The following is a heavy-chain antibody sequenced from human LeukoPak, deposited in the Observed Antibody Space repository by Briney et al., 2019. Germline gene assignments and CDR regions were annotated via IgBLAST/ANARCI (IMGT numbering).Heavy chain of an antibody. J-gene: IGHJ4*02. V-gene: IGHV1-18*04. CDR3: AIGTGSSSSWNHY. CDR1: GYTFTGYY. CDR2: ISAYNGNT. Sequence: ASVKVSCKASGYTFTGYYMHWVRQAPGQGLEWMGWISAYNGNTNYAQKLQGRVTMTTDTSASTAYMELRSLRSDDTAVYYCAIGTGSSSSWNHYWGQGTLVTVSS. D-gene: IGHD6-13*01.